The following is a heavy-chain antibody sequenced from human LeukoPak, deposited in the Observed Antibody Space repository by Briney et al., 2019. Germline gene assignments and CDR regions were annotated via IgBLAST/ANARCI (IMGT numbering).Heavy chain of an antibody. CDR1: GFTFNNYA. Sequence: PGGSLRLSRAASGFTFNNYAMSWVRQAPGKGLECVSTISNSYNTYYADSVKGRFTISRDNSKNMLYLQMDSLRADDTAIYYCAKRAGQQLTYWYIDLWGRGTLVSVSS. V-gene: IGHV3-23*01. CDR3: AKRAGQQLTYWYIDL. J-gene: IGHJ2*01. CDR2: ISNSYNT. D-gene: IGHD6-13*01.